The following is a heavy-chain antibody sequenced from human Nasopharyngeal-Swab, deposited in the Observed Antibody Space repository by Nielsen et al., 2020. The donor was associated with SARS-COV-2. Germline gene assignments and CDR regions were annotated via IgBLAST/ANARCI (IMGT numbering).Heavy chain of an antibody. CDR3: ARHGGWEVTYYFDH. V-gene: IGHV4-39*01. Sequence: SETLSLTCSVSGELVSSGSFYWSWIRRSPGKGLEWIGSIYYSGNTYYNPSLEGRVTVSVDTSKNQFSLNLRSVTAADTAVYYCARHGGWEVTYYFDHWGQGTLVTVSS. D-gene: IGHD2-15*01. J-gene: IGHJ4*02. CDR1: GELVSSGSFY. CDR2: IYYSGNT.